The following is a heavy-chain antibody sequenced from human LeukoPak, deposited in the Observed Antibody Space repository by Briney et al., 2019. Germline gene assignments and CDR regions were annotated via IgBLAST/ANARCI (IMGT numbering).Heavy chain of an antibody. V-gene: IGHV3-7*01. CDR1: GFTFTSCW. J-gene: IGHJ4*02. CDR2: IKQDGREK. Sequence: GGSLRLSCAASGFTFTSCWMSWVRQAPGKGLEWVASIKQDGREKFYADSMKGRFTISRDNAKNSLYLQMNRLRAEYTAVYYCARVPGVTRYFDYWGQGILVTVSS. D-gene: IGHD4-23*01. CDR3: ARVPGVTRYFDY.